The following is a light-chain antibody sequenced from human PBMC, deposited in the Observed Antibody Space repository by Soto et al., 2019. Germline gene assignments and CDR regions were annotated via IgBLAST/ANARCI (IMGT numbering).Light chain of an antibody. CDR3: SSYTSSFTWV. CDR2: HVS. V-gene: IGLV2-8*01. Sequence: QSALTQPPSASGSPGQSVTISCTGAGTDVGQYNYVSWYQQHPGKAPKLLIHHVSRRPSGVPARFSGSKSGNTASLTVSGLQTEDEADYYCSSYTSSFTWVFXGGTKVTVL. J-gene: IGLJ3*02. CDR1: GTDVGQYNY.